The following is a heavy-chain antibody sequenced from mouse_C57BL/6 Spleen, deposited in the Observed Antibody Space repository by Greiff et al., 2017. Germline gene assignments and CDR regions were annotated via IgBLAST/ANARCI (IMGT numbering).Heavy chain of an antibody. Sequence: QVQLQQPGTELVKPGASVKLSCKASGYTFTSYWMHWVKQRPGQGLEWIGNINPSNGGTNYNEKFKSKATLTVDKSSSTAYMQLSSLTSEDSAVYDCARDGFNYYGSSYDAYWGQGTLVTVSA. CDR3: ARDGFNYYGSSYDAY. D-gene: IGHD1-1*01. V-gene: IGHV1-53*01. CDR2: INPSNGGT. J-gene: IGHJ3*01. CDR1: GYTFTSYW.